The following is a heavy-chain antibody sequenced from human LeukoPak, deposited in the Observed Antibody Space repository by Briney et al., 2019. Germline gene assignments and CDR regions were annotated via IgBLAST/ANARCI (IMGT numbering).Heavy chain of an antibody. D-gene: IGHD2-21*01. Sequence: GGSLRLSCAASGFTFSRYAMSWVRQAPGKGLEWVSTISGSGSHIYYGDSVKGRFTISRVNSKNTLYLQMTGLKTEDTAVYYCNTDSLVSNYWGQGTLVTVSS. CDR2: ISGSGSHI. V-gene: IGHV3-23*01. J-gene: IGHJ4*02. CDR1: GFTFSRYA. CDR3: NTDSLVSNY.